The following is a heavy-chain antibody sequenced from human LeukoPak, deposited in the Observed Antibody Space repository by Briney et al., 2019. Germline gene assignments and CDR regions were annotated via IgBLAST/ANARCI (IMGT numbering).Heavy chain of an antibody. Sequence: GASVKVSCKASGYTFSRYYLHWARQAPGQELEWMGIINPSGGNTNYAQKLQGRVTMTRDTSTSTVYMELSSLRSEDTAVYYCARDWNWGSSDAFDVWGQGTMVTVSS. D-gene: IGHD7-27*01. CDR1: GYTFSRYY. CDR3: ARDWNWGSSDAFDV. CDR2: INPSGGNT. J-gene: IGHJ3*01. V-gene: IGHV1-46*04.